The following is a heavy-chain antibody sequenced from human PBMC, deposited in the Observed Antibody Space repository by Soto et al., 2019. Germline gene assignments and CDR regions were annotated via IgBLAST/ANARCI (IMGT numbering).Heavy chain of an antibody. CDR2: IIPIFGTA. Sequence: QVQLVQSGAEVKKPGSSVKVSCKASGGTFSSYAISWVRQAPGQGLEWMGGIIPIFGTANYAQKFQGGVTITADEATSTAYMELSSLRSEDTAVDYCARDFLHYRWFDPWGPGTLVTVSS. V-gene: IGHV1-69*12. CDR1: GGTFSSYA. CDR3: ARDFLHYRWFDP. J-gene: IGHJ5*02. D-gene: IGHD3-16*02.